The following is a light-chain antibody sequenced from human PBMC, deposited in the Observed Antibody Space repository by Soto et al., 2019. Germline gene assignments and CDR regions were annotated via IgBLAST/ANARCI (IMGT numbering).Light chain of an antibody. CDR2: GAS. CDR1: QSVYSN. CDR3: QQYNNWPPWT. V-gene: IGKV3-15*01. J-gene: IGKJ1*01. Sequence: EILMTQSPATLSVSPGERATLSCRASQSVYSNLAWYQQKPGQAPRLLIYGASTRATGFPASFSGSGSGTEFTLTISSLQSEDFAVYYCQQYNNWPPWTFGQGTKV.